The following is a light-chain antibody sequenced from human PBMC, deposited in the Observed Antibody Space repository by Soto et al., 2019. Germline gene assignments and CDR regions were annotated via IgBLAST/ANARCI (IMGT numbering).Light chain of an antibody. CDR1: SSDVGGYNY. J-gene: IGLJ1*01. CDR2: EVS. CDR3: SSYTSSSLYV. V-gene: IGLV2-14*01. Sequence: QSALPQPASVSGSPGQSITISCTGTSSDVGGYNYVSWYQQHPGKAPKLMIYEVSNRPSGVSNRFSGSKSGNTASLTISGLQSEDEADYYCSSYTSSSLYVFGTGTKLTVL.